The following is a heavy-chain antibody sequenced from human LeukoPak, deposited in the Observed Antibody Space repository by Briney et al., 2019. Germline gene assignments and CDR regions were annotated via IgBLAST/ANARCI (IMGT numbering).Heavy chain of an antibody. D-gene: IGHD3-9*01. CDR2: INQDGSEK. CDR1: GFTFSSYW. CDR3: ARSGILTGYYARTPDGFDI. V-gene: IGHV3-7*03. Sequence: PGGSLRLSCAASGFTFSSYWMSWVRQAPGKGLGWVDNINQDGSEKYYVDSVKGRFTISRDNAKNSLYLQMNSLRAEDSAVYYCARSGILTGYYARTPDGFDIWGQGTMVTVSS. J-gene: IGHJ3*02.